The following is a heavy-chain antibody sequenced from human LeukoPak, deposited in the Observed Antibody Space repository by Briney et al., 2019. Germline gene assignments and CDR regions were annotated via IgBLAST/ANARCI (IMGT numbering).Heavy chain of an antibody. J-gene: IGHJ1*01. Sequence: GGSLRLSCSASGFTFSSYAMHWVRQAPGKGLEYVSVISNNGGSSYYADSVKGRFTISRDSAKNSLYLQMNSLRAEDTAVYYCARDWPTIAAAGTIPEYFQHWGQGTLVTVSS. CDR1: GFTFSSYA. CDR3: ARDWPTIAAAGTIPEYFQH. CDR2: ISNNGGSS. D-gene: IGHD6-13*01. V-gene: IGHV3-64*04.